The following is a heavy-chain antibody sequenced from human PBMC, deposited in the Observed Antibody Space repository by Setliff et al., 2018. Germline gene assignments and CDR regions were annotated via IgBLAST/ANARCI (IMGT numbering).Heavy chain of an antibody. CDR1: GGSISSSSYY. V-gene: IGHV4-39*07. Sequence: PSETLSLTCTVSGGSISSSSYYWGWIRQPPGKGLEWIGSMYHSGSTYYNPSLKSRVTISIDKSRNQFSLNLNSVTAADTAVYYCASYRQDVNYWGQGTLVTVSS. D-gene: IGHD4-4*01. CDR2: MYHSGST. J-gene: IGHJ4*02. CDR3: ASYRQDVNY.